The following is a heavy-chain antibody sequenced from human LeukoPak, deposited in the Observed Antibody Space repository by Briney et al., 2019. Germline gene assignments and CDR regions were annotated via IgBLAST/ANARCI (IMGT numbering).Heavy chain of an antibody. J-gene: IGHJ4*02. CDR2: ISGSGGST. Sequence: GGSLRLSCAASGFTFSSYGMSWVRQAPGKGLEWVSAISGSGGSTYYADSVKGRFTISRDNSKNTLYLQMNSLRAEDTAVYYCGKQDTAMVTFDYWGQGTLVTVSS. CDR3: GKQDTAMVTFDY. CDR1: GFTFSSYG. V-gene: IGHV3-23*01. D-gene: IGHD5-18*01.